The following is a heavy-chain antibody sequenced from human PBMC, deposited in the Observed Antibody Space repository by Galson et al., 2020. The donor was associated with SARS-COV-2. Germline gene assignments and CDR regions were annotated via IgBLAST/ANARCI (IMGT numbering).Heavy chain of an antibody. J-gene: IGHJ3*02. Sequence: TGGSLRLSCAASGFTFSSYAMHWVCQAPGKGLEWVAVISYDGSNKYYADSVKGRFTISRDNSKNTLYLQMNSLRAEDTAVYYCAREPEQWLGPMPHDAFDIWGQGTMVTVSS. V-gene: IGHV3-30-3*01. CDR2: ISYDGSNK. CDR1: GFTFSSYA. CDR3: AREPEQWLGPMPHDAFDI. D-gene: IGHD6-19*01.